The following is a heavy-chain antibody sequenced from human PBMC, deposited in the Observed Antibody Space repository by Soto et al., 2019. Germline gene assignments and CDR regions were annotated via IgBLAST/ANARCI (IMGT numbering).Heavy chain of an antibody. CDR2: IIPILGIA. Sequence: ASVKVSCKASGGTFSSYAISWVRQAPGQGLEWMGGIIPILGIANYAQKFQGRVTITADKSTSTAYMELSSLRSEDTSVYCCARGATADAFDIWGQGTMVTVSS. CDR3: ARGATADAFDI. J-gene: IGHJ3*02. V-gene: IGHV1-69*10. CDR1: GGTFSSYA.